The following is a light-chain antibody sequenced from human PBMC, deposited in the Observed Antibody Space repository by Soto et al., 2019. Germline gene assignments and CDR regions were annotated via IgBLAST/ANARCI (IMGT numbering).Light chain of an antibody. V-gene: IGKV3-20*01. Sequence: EIVLTQSPDTVSVSPGERVTLSCRASQNIFSKYLAWYQQKPGQAPRLLIYGASTRATGIADRFSGGGSGTDFTLTISRLEPEDFAVYHCQQYGRSWTFGQGTKVDIK. CDR2: GAS. CDR3: QQYGRSWT. J-gene: IGKJ1*01. CDR1: QNIFSKY.